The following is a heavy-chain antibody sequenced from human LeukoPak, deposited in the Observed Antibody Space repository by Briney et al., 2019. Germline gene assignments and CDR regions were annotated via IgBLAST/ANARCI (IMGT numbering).Heavy chain of an antibody. Sequence: PSETPSLTCTVSGGSISSYYWSWIRQPAGKGLEWIGRIYTSGSTNYNPSLKSRVTISVDTSKNQFSLKLSSVTAADTAVYYCARVEEGYGSGRRENYYYYYMDVWGKGTTVTISS. CDR3: ARVEEGYGSGRRENYYYYYMDV. CDR1: GGSISSYY. J-gene: IGHJ6*03. CDR2: IYTSGST. D-gene: IGHD3-10*01. V-gene: IGHV4-4*07.